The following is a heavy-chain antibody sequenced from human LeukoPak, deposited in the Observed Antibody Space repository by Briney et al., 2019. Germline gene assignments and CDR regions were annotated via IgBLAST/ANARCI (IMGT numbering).Heavy chain of an antibody. D-gene: IGHD5-12*01. CDR3: ARGGYSGYDISDY. CDR1: GGTFSSYA. V-gene: IGHV1-69*13. J-gene: IGHJ4*02. CDR2: IIPIFGTA. Sequence: SVKVSCKASGGTFSSYAISWVRQAPGQGLEWMGGIIPIFGTANYAQKFQGRVTITADESTSTAYMELSSLRSEDTAVYYCARGGYSGYDISDYWGQGTLVTVSS.